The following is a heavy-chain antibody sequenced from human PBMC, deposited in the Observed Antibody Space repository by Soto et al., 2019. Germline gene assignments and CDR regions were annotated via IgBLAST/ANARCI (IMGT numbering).Heavy chain of an antibody. Sequence: QVHLVQSGAEVKKPGASVKVSCKGSGYTFTSYGITWVRQAPGQGLEWMGWISAHNGNTDYAQNLQGRVTVTRDTSTSTPSLALRGLRLGDTAVDSCARGRDGDYWGQGAVVTVSS. D-gene: IGHD6-6*01. V-gene: IGHV1-18*01. CDR2: ISAHNGNT. CDR1: GYTFTSYG. J-gene: IGHJ4*02. CDR3: ARGRDGDY.